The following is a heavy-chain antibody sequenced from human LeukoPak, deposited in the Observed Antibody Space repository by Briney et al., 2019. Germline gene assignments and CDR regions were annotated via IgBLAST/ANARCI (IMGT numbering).Heavy chain of an antibody. J-gene: IGHJ4*02. CDR3: ASPVYHGGYYPFDY. V-gene: IGHV5-51*01. D-gene: IGHD3-22*01. CDR1: GYSFTSYW. CDR2: IYPGDSDT. Sequence: GEALKISCKGSGYSFTSYWIGWVRQMPGKGLEWMGIIYPGDSDTRYSPSFQGRVTISADKSITTAYLQWSSLKASDPATYYCASPVYHGGYYPFDYWGQGTLVTVSS.